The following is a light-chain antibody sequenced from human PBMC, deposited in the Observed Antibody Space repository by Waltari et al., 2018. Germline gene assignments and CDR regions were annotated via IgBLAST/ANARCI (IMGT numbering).Light chain of an antibody. V-gene: IGLV2-14*03. CDR1: TSDLGGYNY. Sequence: QSALTQPASVSGSPGQSITISCTGTTSDLGGYNYVSWYQQHPGKAPKLIIFDVSSRPAGVAHSFSRSKSGNTASLILSGLQAEDEADYYCCSFTSSSTWVFGGGTKLTVL. CDR3: CSFTSSSTWV. J-gene: IGLJ3*02. CDR2: DVS.